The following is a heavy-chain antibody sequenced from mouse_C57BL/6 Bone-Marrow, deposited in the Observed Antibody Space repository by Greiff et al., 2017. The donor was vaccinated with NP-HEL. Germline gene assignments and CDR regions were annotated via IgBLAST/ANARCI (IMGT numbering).Heavy chain of an antibody. CDR2: IGPSDSYT. Sequence: VQLQQPGAELVKPGASVKLSCKASGYTFTSYWMQWVKQRPGQGLEWIGEIGPSDSYTTSNQKLKGKATLIVDTSSSNAYMQLSSLASEDAAVYYCAREKCVWVRRDWYFDVWGTGTTVTVSS. D-gene: IGHD2-14*01. J-gene: IGHJ1*03. CDR1: GYTFTSYW. CDR3: AREKCVWVRRDWYFDV. V-gene: IGHV1-50*01.